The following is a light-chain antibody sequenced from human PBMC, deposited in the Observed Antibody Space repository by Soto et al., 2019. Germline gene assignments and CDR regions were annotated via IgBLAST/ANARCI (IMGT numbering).Light chain of an antibody. CDR3: CSYAGSATYVV. CDR1: SSDVGDYNF. V-gene: IGLV2-23*02. Sequence: QSALTQPASVSGSPGQSITISCTGTSSDVGDYNFVSWYQQHPGKTLKLIIYEVSKRPSEVSNRFSGSKSGNTASLTISGLQAEDEADYYCCSYAGSATYVVFGGGTKLTVL. J-gene: IGLJ2*01. CDR2: EVS.